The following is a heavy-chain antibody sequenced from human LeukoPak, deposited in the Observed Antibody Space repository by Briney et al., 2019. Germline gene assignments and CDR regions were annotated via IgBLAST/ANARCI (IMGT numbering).Heavy chain of an antibody. CDR2: IYSGGST. V-gene: IGHV3-66*01. CDR3: ARDTSSSWYRDY. J-gene: IGHJ4*02. D-gene: IGHD6-13*01. Sequence: GGSLRLSCAASGFTVSSNYMSWVRQAPGQGLEWVSVIYSGGSTYYADSVKGRFTISRDNSKNTLYLQMNSLRAEDTAVYYCARDTSSSWYRDYWGQGTLVTVSS. CDR1: GFTVSSNY.